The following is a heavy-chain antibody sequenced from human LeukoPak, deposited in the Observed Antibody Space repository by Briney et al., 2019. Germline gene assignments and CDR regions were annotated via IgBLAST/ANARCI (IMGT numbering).Heavy chain of an antibody. D-gene: IGHD4-11*01. J-gene: IGHJ6*02. CDR3: ARSNTVTSNYYYGMDV. Sequence: GGSLRLSCAASGFTFRSHGMQWVRQAPGKGPEWVAVIWYDGSKKYYADSVKGRFTISRDNSKNTLDLQMSSLRAEDTAEYYCARSNTVTSNYYYGMDVWGQGTTVTVSS. V-gene: IGHV3-33*01. CDR2: IWYDGSKK. CDR1: GFTFRSHG.